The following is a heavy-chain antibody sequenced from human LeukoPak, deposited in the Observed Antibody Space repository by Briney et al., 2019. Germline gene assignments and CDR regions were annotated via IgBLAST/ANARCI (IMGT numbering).Heavy chain of an antibody. Sequence: PGGSLRLSCTVSGFPLSSYSMNWVRQAPGKGLEWVAYISASGSNIYYVDSVMGRFTVSRDNPKSSLFLQMNSPRAEDTAVYYCARVKGTYFDYWGQGALVTVSS. CDR3: ARVKGTYFDY. V-gene: IGHV3-48*01. CDR1: GFPLSSYS. CDR2: ISASGSNI. D-gene: IGHD1-1*01. J-gene: IGHJ4*02.